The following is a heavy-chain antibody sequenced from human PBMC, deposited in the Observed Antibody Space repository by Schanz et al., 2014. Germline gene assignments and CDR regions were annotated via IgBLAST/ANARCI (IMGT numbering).Heavy chain of an antibody. CDR2: ISSSSSYI. D-gene: IGHD6-13*01. CDR1: GFTFSSYS. CDR3: AREQIMAAAGLVDY. V-gene: IGHV3-21*04. Sequence: VQLVESGGGLVKPGGSLRLSCAASGFTFSSYSMNWVRQAPGKGLEWVSSISSSSSYIYYADSVKGRFTISRDNAKNSLYLQMKSLRAEDTAVYYCAREQIMAAAGLVDYWGHGTLVTVSS. J-gene: IGHJ4*01.